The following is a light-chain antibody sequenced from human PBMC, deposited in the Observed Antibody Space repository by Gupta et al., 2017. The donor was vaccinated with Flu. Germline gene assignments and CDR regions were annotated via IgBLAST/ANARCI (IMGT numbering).Light chain of an antibody. J-gene: IGLJ1*01. V-gene: IGLV1-51*01. CDR3: GTWDSSLYPGRL. Sequence: QSVLPQPPPVSAAPGQKVTISFSGGSSNIGTNYVSWYQQFPGTAPKLLIYDNDKRPAGIPDRFSGSKSGTSATLDITGVQTGDEADYYCGTWDSSLYPGRLFGTGTKVTVL. CDR2: DND. CDR1: SSNIGTNY.